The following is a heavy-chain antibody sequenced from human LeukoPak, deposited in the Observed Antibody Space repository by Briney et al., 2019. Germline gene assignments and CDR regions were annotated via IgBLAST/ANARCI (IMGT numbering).Heavy chain of an antibody. V-gene: IGHV3-74*01. D-gene: IGHD6-6*01. CDR3: ARGPNSNWSGLDF. CDR2: INTDGTII. J-gene: IGHJ4*02. Sequence: GGSLRLSCAASGFTFSSYWMHWVRQTPGRGLVWVARINTDGTIIDYADSVQGRFTISRDNAKNTLYLQMNNLRAEDTAVYYCARGPNSNWSGLDFWGQGTLLTVSS. CDR1: GFTFSSYW.